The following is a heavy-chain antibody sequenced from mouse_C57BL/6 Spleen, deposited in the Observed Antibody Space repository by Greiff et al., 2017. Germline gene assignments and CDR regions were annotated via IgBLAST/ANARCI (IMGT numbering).Heavy chain of an antibody. CDR1: GYSFTSYY. D-gene: IGHD2-1*01. CDR3: AREGAYGNWGDY. V-gene: IGHV1-66*01. J-gene: IGHJ2*01. Sequence: QVQLQQSGPELVKPGASVKISCKASGYSFTSYYIHWVKQRPGQGLEWIGWIYPGSGNTKYNEKFKGKATLTAATSSSTAYMQLSSLTSEDSAVYYCAREGAYGNWGDYWGQGTTLTVSS. CDR2: IYPGSGNT.